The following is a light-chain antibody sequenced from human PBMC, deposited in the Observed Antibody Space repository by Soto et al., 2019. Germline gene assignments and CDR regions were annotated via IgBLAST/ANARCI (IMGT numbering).Light chain of an antibody. CDR2: GAP. CDR3: QQYGSSGT. CDR1: QSVSSY. V-gene: IGKV3-20*01. Sequence: EIVFTQSPATLSLSPGERASLSCRASQSVSSYLAWYQQKPGQAPRLLIYGAPNRATGIPDRLSGSGSGTDFTLPISRLEPEDFAVYYCQQYGSSGTFGQGTKVDIK. J-gene: IGKJ1*01.